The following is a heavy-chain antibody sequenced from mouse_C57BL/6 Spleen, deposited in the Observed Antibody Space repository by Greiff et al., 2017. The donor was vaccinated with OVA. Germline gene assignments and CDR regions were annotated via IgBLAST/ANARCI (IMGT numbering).Heavy chain of an antibody. J-gene: IGHJ4*01. CDR3: ARKLTLYGYAMDY. V-gene: IGHV1-69*01. CDR2: IDPSDSYT. CDR1: GYTFTSYW. D-gene: IGHD1-1*02. Sequence: VQLQQSGAELVMPGASVKLSCKASGYTFTSYWMHWVKQRPGQGLEWIGEIDPSDSYTNYNQKFKGKSTLTVDKSSSTAYMQLSSLTSEDSAVYYCARKLTLYGYAMDYWGQGTSVTVSS.